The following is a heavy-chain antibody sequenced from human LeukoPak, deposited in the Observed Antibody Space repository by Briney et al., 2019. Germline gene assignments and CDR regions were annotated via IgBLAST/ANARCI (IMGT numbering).Heavy chain of an antibody. V-gene: IGHV1-8*03. J-gene: IGHJ4*02. D-gene: IGHD3-22*01. CDR3: ARLVDSSGSNC. CDR2: MNPNSGNT. Sequence: ASVKVSCEASGYTFTSYDINWVRQATGQGLEWMGWMNPNSGNTGYAQKFQGRVTITRNTSISTAYMELSSLRSEDTAVYYCARLVDSSGSNCWGQGTLVTVSS. CDR1: GYTFTSYD.